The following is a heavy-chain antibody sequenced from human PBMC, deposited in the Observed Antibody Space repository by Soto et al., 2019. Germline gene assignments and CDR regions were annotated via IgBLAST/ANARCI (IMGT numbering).Heavy chain of an antibody. CDR1: GFTFSSYA. D-gene: IGHD3-3*01. Sequence: GGSLRLSCAASGFTFSSYAMSWVRQAPGKGLEWVSAISGSGGSTYYADSVKGRFTISRDNSKNTLYLQMNGLRAEDTAVYYCAKEPASLETYYDFWSGYLSDGMDVWGQGTTVTVSS. V-gene: IGHV3-23*01. CDR2: ISGSGGST. CDR3: AKEPASLETYYDFWSGYLSDGMDV. J-gene: IGHJ6*02.